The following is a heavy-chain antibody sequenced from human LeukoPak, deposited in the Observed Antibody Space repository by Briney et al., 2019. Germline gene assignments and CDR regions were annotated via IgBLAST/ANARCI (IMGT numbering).Heavy chain of an antibody. CDR3: ARDIVVVVAAAETNWFDP. CDR1: GFSFSSYN. V-gene: IGHV3-21*01. CDR2: ITCRSTYT. D-gene: IGHD2-15*01. Sequence: GGSLRLSCAASGFSFSSYNMNWVRQTPGKGLEWVSSITCRSTYTFCADSVKGRFTISRDNARNSLYLQMKSLRAEDTAVYYCARDIVVVVAAAETNWFDPWGQGTLVTVSS. J-gene: IGHJ5*02.